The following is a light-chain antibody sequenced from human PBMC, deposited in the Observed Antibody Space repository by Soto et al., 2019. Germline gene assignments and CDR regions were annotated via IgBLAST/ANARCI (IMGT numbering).Light chain of an antibody. V-gene: IGKV4-1*01. CDR3: QQYGVSPPIT. CDR1: QNILYGSDNKNY. CDR2: WAS. Sequence: DIVMTQSPESLAVSLGERATFHCRSSQNILYGSDNKNYLAWYQQKPGQPPNLLISWASTRESGVPDRFSGSGSGTEFTLTISSLQPEDVAVYYCQQYGVSPPITFGQGTRLEIK. J-gene: IGKJ5*01.